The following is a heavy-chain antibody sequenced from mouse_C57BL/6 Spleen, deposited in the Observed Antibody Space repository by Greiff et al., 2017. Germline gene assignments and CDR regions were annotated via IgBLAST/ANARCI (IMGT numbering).Heavy chain of an antibody. CDR1: GYTFTSYW. D-gene: IGHD3-2*02. V-gene: IGHV1-52*01. Sequence: VQLQQPGAELVRPGSSVKLSCKASGYTFTSYWIHWVKQRPIQGLEWIGNIDPSDSETHYNQKFKDKATLTVDKSSSTAYMQLSSLTSEDSAVYCWARGGLRLPFDYWGQGTTLTVSS. CDR2: IDPSDSET. J-gene: IGHJ2*01. CDR3: ARGGLRLPFDY.